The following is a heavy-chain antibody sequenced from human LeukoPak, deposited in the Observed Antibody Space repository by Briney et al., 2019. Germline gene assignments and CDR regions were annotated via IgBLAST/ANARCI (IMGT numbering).Heavy chain of an antibody. D-gene: IGHD3-10*01. J-gene: IGHJ6*02. Sequence: GGSLRLSCAASGFTFSSYSMNWVRQAPGKGLEWVSSISSSSSYIYYADSVKGRFTISRDNAKNSLYLQMNSLRAEDTAVYYCARDVDITYYYGSGSPYYYYYGMDVWGQGTTVTVSS. CDR1: GFTFSSYS. V-gene: IGHV3-21*01. CDR2: ISSSSSYI. CDR3: ARDVDITYYYGSGSPYYYYYGMDV.